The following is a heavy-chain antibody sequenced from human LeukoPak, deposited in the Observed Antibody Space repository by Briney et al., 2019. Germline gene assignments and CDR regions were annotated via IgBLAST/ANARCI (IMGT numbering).Heavy chain of an antibody. D-gene: IGHD4-23*01. J-gene: IGHJ3*02. CDR1: GGSISSSSYY. Sequence: SETLSLTCTVSGGSISSSSYYWGWIRQPPGKGLEWIGCISYSGSTYYNPSLKSRVTISVDTSKNQFSLKLSSVTAADTAVYYCARLLDDGGNSVAFDIWGQGTMVTVSS. CDR3: ARLLDDGGNSVAFDI. CDR2: ISYSGST. V-gene: IGHV4-39*01.